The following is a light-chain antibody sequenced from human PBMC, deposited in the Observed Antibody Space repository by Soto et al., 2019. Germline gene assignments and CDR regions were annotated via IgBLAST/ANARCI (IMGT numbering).Light chain of an antibody. V-gene: IGLV1-40*01. J-gene: IGLJ3*02. CDR1: SSNIGAGYD. CDR2: GNS. CDR3: QSYDSSLSGPV. Sequence: QSVLTQPPSVSGAPGQRVTISCTGSSSNIGAGYDVHWYQQLPGTAPKLLIYGNSNRPSGVPDRFSGSKSGTSASLAITGLQAEDYADYYCQSYDSSLSGPVFGGGTMLTVL.